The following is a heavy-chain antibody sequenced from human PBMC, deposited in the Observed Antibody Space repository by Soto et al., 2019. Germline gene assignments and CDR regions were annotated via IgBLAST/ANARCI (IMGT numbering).Heavy chain of an antibody. Sequence: QVQLQESGPGLVKPSQTLSLTCTVSGGSISSGGYYWSWIRQHPGKGLEWIGYIYYSGSTYYNPSLKSRVTISVDKSKNQFSLKLSSVTDTDTAVYYCARDPVKSYYYSGHDQGDYWGQGTLVTVSS. CDR1: GGSISSGGYY. CDR3: ARDPVKSYYYSGHDQGDY. D-gene: IGHD5-12*01. CDR2: IYYSGST. V-gene: IGHV4-31*03. J-gene: IGHJ4*02.